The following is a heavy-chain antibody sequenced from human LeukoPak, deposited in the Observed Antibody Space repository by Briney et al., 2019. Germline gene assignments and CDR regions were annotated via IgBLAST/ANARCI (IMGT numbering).Heavy chain of an antibody. CDR2: IWHDGSHK. J-gene: IGHJ4*02. CDR1: GFAFNTYA. D-gene: IGHD3-10*01. V-gene: IGHV3-33*01. Sequence: PGRSLRLSCAASGFAFNTYAMHWVRQAPGQGLEWVALIWHDGSHKFYSNSVRGQFTISRDNSKNTVSLQVNNLRPEDTAVYYCAREIFSSGSYPDFWGQGTLVTVSS. CDR3: AREIFSSGSYPDF.